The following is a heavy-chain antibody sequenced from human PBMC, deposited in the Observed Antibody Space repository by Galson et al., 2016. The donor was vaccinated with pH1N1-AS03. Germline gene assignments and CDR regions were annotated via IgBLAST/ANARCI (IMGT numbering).Heavy chain of an antibody. J-gene: IGHJ4*02. CDR2: ITSDGSTT. Sequence: SLRLSCATSGFTFSTYWMHWARQVPGKGLVWVSCITSDGSTTFYAESVKGRFIISRDNSKSTVSLQMNSLRAEDTAVYFGARESLYGGYYFDYWGQGALVTVSS. D-gene: IGHD2-8*01. CDR3: ARESLYGGYYFDY. V-gene: IGHV3-74*01. CDR1: GFTFSTYW.